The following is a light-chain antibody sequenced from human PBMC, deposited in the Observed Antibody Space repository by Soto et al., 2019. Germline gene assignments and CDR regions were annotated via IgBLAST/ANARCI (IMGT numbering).Light chain of an antibody. CDR3: QQCDSSPET. J-gene: IGKJ1*01. Sequence: EIVLTQSPGTLSLSPGERATLSCRASQSVGSTYLAWYQQKPGQAPRLLIYAASSRATGIPDRFSGSGSGTDFTLTISGLEPEDFAVYYCQQCDSSPETFGQGTKVEIK. V-gene: IGKV3-20*01. CDR1: QSVGSTY. CDR2: AAS.